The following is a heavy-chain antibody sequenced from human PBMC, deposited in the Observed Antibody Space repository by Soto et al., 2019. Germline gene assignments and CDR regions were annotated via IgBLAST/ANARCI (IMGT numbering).Heavy chain of an antibody. V-gene: IGHV1-46*01. CDR1: GYTFSSYY. Sequence: ASVKVSCKASGYTFSSYYMHWVRQAPGQGLEWMGKINPSGDSTRYAQKLQNRITMTRNTSTSTVNKEQRSLRSEDTAVYYCARGLIYDSSGYYFDYWG. D-gene: IGHD3-22*01. CDR2: INPSGDST. J-gene: IGHJ4*01. CDR3: ARGLIYDSSGYYFDY.